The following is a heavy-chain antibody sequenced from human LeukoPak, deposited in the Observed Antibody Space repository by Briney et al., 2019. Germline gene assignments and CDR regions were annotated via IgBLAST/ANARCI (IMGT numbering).Heavy chain of an antibody. V-gene: IGHV4-4*07. CDR2: IYTSGST. CDR1: GGSISSYY. Sequence: SETLSLTCTVSGGSISSYYWSWIRQPAGKGLEWIGRIYTSGSTNYNPSLKSRVTMSVDTSKNQFSLKLSSVTAADTAVYYCASSAGTRNRYYYYYYMDVWGKGTTVTVSS. D-gene: IGHD6-13*01. CDR3: ASSAGTRNRYYYYYYMDV. J-gene: IGHJ6*03.